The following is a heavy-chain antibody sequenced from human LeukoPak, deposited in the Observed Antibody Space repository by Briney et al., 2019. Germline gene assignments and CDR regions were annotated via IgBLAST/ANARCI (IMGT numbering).Heavy chain of an antibody. D-gene: IGHD2-15*01. J-gene: IGHJ4*02. CDR1: GYTFTDYY. CDR2: INPNSGDT. CDR3: AGEYCSGGSCRQGFDY. V-gene: IGHV1-2*02. Sequence: ASVKVSCKASGYTFTDYYMHWVRQAPGQGLEWMGWINPNSGDTSHAQNFQGRVTLTRDTSISTAYMELSSLRSDDSAVYYCAGEYCSGGSCRQGFDYWGQGTLVTVSS.